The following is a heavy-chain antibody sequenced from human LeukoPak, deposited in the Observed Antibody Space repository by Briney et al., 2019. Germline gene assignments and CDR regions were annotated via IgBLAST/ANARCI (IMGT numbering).Heavy chain of an antibody. CDR2: INPNSGGT. J-gene: IGHJ4*02. V-gene: IGHV1-2*02. CDR3: ARDLSASSSSLVDY. Sequence: ASVKVSCKASGYTFTSYYMHWVRQAPGQGLEWMGWINPNSGGTNYAQKFQGRVTMTRDTSISTAYMELSSLKFDDTAMYYCARDLSASSSSLVDYWGQGTLVTVSS. CDR1: GYTFTSYY. D-gene: IGHD6-6*01.